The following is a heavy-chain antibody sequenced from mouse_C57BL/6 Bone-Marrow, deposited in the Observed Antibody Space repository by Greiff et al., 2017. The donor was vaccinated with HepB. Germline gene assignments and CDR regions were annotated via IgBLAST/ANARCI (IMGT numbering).Heavy chain of an antibody. D-gene: IGHD2-4*01. CDR2: IDPNSGGT. Sequence: QVQLQQPGAELVKPGASVKLSCKASGYTFTSYWMHWVKQRPGRGLEWIGRIDPNSGGTKYNEKFKNKATLTVDKTSSTAYMQLSSLTSEDAAVDYCARIIYYDYGGGFAYWGQGTLVTVSA. J-gene: IGHJ3*01. CDR3: ARIIYYDYGGGFAY. V-gene: IGHV1-72*01. CDR1: GYTFTSYW.